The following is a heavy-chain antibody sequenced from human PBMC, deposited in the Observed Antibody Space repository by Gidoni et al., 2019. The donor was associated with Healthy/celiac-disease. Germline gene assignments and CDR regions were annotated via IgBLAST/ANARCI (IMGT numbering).Heavy chain of an antibody. Sequence: EVQLLESWAGLVQHGGFLRLSSSASGFTFSSYAMGWVRQAPGKGLEWGSAISGSGGSTYYADSVKGRFTISRDNSKNTLYLQMNSLRAEDTAVYYCAKDRRIVVDAFDIWGQGTMVTVSS. D-gene: IGHD3-22*01. J-gene: IGHJ3*02. CDR1: GFTFSSYA. CDR2: ISGSGGST. V-gene: IGHV3-23*01. CDR3: AKDRRIVVDAFDI.